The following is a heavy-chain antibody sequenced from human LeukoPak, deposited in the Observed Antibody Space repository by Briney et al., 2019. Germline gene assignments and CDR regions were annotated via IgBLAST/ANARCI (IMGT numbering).Heavy chain of an antibody. CDR3: ARDEMVRGVIGFDP. Sequence: GGSLRLSCAASGFTFSSYEMNWVRQAPGKGLEWVSYISSSGSTIYYADSVKGRFTISRDNAKNSLYLQMNSLRAEDTAVYYCARDEMVRGVIGFDPWGQGTLVTVSS. V-gene: IGHV3-48*03. D-gene: IGHD3-10*01. CDR2: ISSSGSTI. J-gene: IGHJ5*02. CDR1: GFTFSSYE.